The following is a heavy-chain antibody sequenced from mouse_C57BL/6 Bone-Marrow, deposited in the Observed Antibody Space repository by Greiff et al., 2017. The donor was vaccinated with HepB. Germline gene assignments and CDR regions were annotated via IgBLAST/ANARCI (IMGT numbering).Heavy chain of an antibody. Sequence: VQLQQSGAELVKPGASVKISCKASGYAFSSYWMNWVKQRPGKGLEWIGQIYPGDGDTNYNGKFKGKATLTADKSSSTAYMQLSSLTSEDSAVYFCARSCYYGNYRRTYYAMDYWGQGTSVTVSS. CDR1: GYAFSSYW. D-gene: IGHD2-1*01. J-gene: IGHJ4*01. V-gene: IGHV1-80*01. CDR2: IYPGDGDT. CDR3: ARSCYYGNYRRTYYAMDY.